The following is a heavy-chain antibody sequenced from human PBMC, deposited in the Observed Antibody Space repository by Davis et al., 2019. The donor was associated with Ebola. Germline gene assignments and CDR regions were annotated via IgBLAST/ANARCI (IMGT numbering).Heavy chain of an antibody. V-gene: IGHV3-73*01. CDR1: GFTFSGSA. CDR3: TRSGPDY. Sequence: GEFLKISCAASGFTFSGSAMHWVRQASGKGLEWVGRIRSKANSYATAYAASVKGRFTISRDDSKNTAYLQMNSLKTEDTAVYYCTRSGPDYWGQGTLVTVSS. CDR2: IRSKANSYAT. J-gene: IGHJ4*02. D-gene: IGHD6-25*01.